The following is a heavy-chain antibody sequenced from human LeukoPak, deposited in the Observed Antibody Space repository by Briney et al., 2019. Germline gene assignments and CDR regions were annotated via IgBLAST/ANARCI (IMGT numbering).Heavy chain of an antibody. CDR3: AKDDGDGVFDY. D-gene: IGHD5-24*01. V-gene: IGHV3-30*18. J-gene: IGHJ4*02. CDR1: GFTFSSYA. Sequence: GGSLRLSCAASGFTFSSYAMHWVRQAPGKGLEWVTLISYDGTNKYYADSVMGRFTISRGNSKNTLYLQMNSLRAEDTALYYCAKDDGDGVFDYWGQGTLVTVSS. CDR2: ISYDGTNK.